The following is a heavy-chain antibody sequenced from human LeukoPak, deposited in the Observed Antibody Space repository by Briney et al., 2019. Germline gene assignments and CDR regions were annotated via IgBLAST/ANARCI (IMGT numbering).Heavy chain of an antibody. J-gene: IGHJ6*02. CDR2: ISYDGSNK. Sequence: GGSLRLSCAASGCTFSSYARHWVRQAPGKGLEWLAVISYDGSNKYYADSVKGRLTISTDNSKNTLYLQMNSLRAEDTAVYYCARGAVAGPGSMDVWGQGTTVTVSS. V-gene: IGHV3-30-3*01. CDR3: ARGAVAGPGSMDV. CDR1: GCTFSSYA. D-gene: IGHD6-19*01.